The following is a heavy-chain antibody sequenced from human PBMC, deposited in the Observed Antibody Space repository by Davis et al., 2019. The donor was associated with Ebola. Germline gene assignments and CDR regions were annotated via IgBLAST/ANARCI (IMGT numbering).Heavy chain of an antibody. CDR2: ISAYNGNT. CDR3: ARNGKSYDFWSGYYASHWFDP. J-gene: IGHJ5*02. V-gene: IGHV1-18*01. Sequence: AASVKVSCKASGYTFTSYGINWVRQAPGQGLEWMGWISAYNGNTNYAQKLQGRVTMTTDTSTSTAYMELRSLRSDDTAVYYCARNGKSYDFWSGYYASHWFDPWGQGTLVTVSS. D-gene: IGHD3-3*01. CDR1: GYTFTSYG.